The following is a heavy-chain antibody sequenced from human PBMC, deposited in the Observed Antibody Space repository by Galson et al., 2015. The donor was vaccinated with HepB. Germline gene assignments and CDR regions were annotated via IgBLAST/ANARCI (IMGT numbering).Heavy chain of an antibody. J-gene: IGHJ4*02. V-gene: IGHV3-23*01. D-gene: IGHD5-12*01. CDR1: GFAFGSHT. Sequence: SLRLSCAASGFAFGSHTMIWVRQAPGRGLECVSAIRGHAEKIYYAESLKGRFTISRDNSKSTVYLPISGLRVGDTAVYYCVKDSHYDRGHGSRYDVWGQGTPVTVAS. CDR2: IRGHAEKI. CDR3: VKDSHYDRGHGSRYDV.